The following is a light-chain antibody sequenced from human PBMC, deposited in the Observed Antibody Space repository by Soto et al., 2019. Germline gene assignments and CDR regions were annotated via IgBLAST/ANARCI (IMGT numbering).Light chain of an antibody. J-gene: IGLJ1*01. Sequence: QSVLTQPPSVSGAPGQTVTISCTGSSFNIGAGFDVNWYQQFPGTAPKLLISGNSNRPSGVPDRFSGSKSGTSASKSDTSASLAITGLQAEDEADYYCQSFDSSLSGYVFGTGTKLTVL. CDR2: GNS. V-gene: IGLV1-40*01. CDR3: QSFDSSLSGYV. CDR1: SFNIGAGFD.